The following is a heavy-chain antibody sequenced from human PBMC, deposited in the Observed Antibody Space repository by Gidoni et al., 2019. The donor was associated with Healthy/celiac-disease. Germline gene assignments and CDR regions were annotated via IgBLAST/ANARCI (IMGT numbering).Heavy chain of an antibody. Sequence: QVQLVESGGGLVKPGGSLRLSCAASGFTFSAYYMSWIRQAPGKGLEWVSYISSSGSTIYYAASVKGRFTISRDNAKNSLYLQMNSLRAEDTAVYYCAREYYDSSGYSIYYYYGMDVWGQGTTVTVSS. D-gene: IGHD3-22*01. CDR1: GFTFSAYY. V-gene: IGHV3-11*01. J-gene: IGHJ6*02. CDR2: ISSSGSTI. CDR3: AREYYDSSGYSIYYYYGMDV.